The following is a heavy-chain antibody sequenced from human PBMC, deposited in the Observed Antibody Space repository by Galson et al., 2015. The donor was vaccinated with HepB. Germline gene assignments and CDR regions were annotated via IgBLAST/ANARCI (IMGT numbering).Heavy chain of an antibody. D-gene: IGHD6-13*01. Sequence: SVKVSCKASGGTFSSYAISWVRQAPGQGLEWMGGIIPIFGTANYAQKFQGRVTITADKSTSTAYMELSSLRSEDTAVYYCARDRRDTAGGIAAAWGQGTLVTVSS. J-gene: IGHJ5*02. CDR1: GGTFSSYA. CDR3: ARDRRDTAGGIAAA. V-gene: IGHV1-69*06. CDR2: IIPIFGTA.